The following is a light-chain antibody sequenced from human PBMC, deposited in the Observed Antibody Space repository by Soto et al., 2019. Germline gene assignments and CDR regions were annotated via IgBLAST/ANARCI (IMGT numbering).Light chain of an antibody. CDR2: DAS. CDR3: QQYNSYSAT. Sequence: DIQMTQSPSTLSASVGDRVTITCRASQSISIWLAWYQQKPGKAPKLLLYDASSLKSGVPSRFSGSGSGTDFTLTISSLQPDDVATYFWQQYNSYSATFGQGTKVEIK. CDR1: QSISIW. J-gene: IGKJ1*01. V-gene: IGKV1-5*01.